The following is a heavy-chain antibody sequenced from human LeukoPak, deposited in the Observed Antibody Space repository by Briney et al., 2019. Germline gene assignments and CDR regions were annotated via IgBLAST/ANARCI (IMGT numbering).Heavy chain of an antibody. V-gene: IGHV2-5*01. CDR2: IYWNDDK. CDR1: GFSLSTSGVG. CDR3: AHRSYYDFWSGSTYFDY. J-gene: IGHJ4*02. D-gene: IGHD3-3*01. Sequence: SGPPLVKPTQTLTLTCTFSGFSLSTSGVGVGWIRQPPGKALEWLALIYWNDDKRYSPSLKSRLTITKDTSKNQVVLTMTNMDPVDTATYYCAHRSYYDFWSGSTYFDYWGQGTLVTVSS.